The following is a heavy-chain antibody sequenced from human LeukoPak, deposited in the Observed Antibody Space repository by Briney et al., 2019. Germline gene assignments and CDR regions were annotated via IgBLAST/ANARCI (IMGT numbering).Heavy chain of an antibody. D-gene: IGHD6-19*01. V-gene: IGHV4-61*01. CDR2: IYYSGST. Sequence: PSETLSLTCTVSGGSVSSGNYYWSWIRQPPGKGLEWIGYIYYSGSTNYNPSLKSRVTISVDTSKNQFSLKLSSVTAADTAVYYCARGGGVAGTPYNPYDYWGQGTLVTVSS. CDR1: GGSVSSGNYY. CDR3: ARGGGVAGTPYNPYDY. J-gene: IGHJ4*02.